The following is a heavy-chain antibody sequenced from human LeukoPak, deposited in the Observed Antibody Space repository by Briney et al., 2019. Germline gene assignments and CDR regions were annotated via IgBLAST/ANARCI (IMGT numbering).Heavy chain of an antibody. J-gene: IGHJ4*02. CDR2: ISSDGSEK. Sequence: PGRSLRLSCAASGFTFRSHAMHWVRQAPGKGLEWVAGISSDGSEKYYTDSVRGRFTVSRDNSKNTLYLQMNSLRAEDTAVYYCARERELYYYDSSGYYEDWGQGTLVTVSS. CDR1: GFTFRSHA. CDR3: ARERELYYYDSSGYYED. D-gene: IGHD3-22*01. V-gene: IGHV3-30*04.